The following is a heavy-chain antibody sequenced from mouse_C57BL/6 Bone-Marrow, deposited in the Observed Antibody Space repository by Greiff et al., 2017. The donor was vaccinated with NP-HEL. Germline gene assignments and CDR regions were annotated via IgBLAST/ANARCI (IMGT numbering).Heavy chain of an antibody. Sequence: QVQLQQPGAELVRPGSSVKLSCKASGYTFTSYWMHWVKQRPIQGLEWIGNIDPSDSETHYNQKFKDKATLTVDKSSSTAYMQLSSLTSEDSAVYYCARSDESRYAMDYWGQGTSVTVSS. J-gene: IGHJ4*01. CDR1: GYTFTSYW. CDR2: IDPSDSET. CDR3: ARSDESRYAMDY. V-gene: IGHV1-52*01.